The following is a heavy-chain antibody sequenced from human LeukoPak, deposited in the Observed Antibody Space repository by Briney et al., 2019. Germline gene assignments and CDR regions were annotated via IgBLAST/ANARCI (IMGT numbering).Heavy chain of an antibody. D-gene: IGHD3-10*02. CDR3: AELGITMIGGV. CDR1: AFTFSGSA. J-gene: IGHJ6*04. V-gene: IGHV3-48*03. CDR2: ISSSGSTI. Sequence: GGSLRLSCAASAFTFSGSAIHWVRQASGKGLEWVSYISSSGSTIYYADSVKGRFTISRDNAKNSLYLQMNSLRAEDTAVYYCAELGITMIGGVWGKGTTVTISS.